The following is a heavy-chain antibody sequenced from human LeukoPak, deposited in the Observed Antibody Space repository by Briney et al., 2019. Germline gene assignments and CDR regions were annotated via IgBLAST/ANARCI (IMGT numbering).Heavy chain of an antibody. CDR1: GYTFTGYY. Sequence: ASVKVSCKASGYTFTGYYIHWVRQAPGQELEWMGWINPNSGGTNYAQNFQGRVTMTRDTSISTAYMELSRLRSDDTAVYYCARDLYNFWRGIVCYWGQGTLVTVSS. CDR3: ARDLYNFWRGIVCY. D-gene: IGHD3-3*01. CDR2: INPNSGGT. J-gene: IGHJ4*02. V-gene: IGHV1-2*02.